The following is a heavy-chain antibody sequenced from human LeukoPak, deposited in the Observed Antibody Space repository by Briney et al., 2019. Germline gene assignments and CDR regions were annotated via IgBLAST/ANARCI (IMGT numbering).Heavy chain of an antibody. CDR2: ISSSGGST. D-gene: IGHD6-19*01. CDR1: GFTFRNYA. V-gene: IGHV3-23*01. J-gene: IGHJ4*02. Sequence: GGSLRLSCAGSGFTFRNYAMSWVRQAPGKGLEWVSVISSSGGSTYYADSVKGRFTISRDNAKNSLYLEMNSLRAEDTAVYYCARPLFTSGWYWVYWGQGTLVTVSS. CDR3: ARPLFTSGWYWVY.